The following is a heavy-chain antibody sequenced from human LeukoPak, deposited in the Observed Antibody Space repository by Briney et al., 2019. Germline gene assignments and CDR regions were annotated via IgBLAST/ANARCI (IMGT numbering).Heavy chain of an antibody. CDR1: GFTFSSYW. D-gene: IGHD1-26*01. J-gene: IGHJ4*02. V-gene: IGHV3-7*01. CDR3: ARDNEGGSYYFDY. CDR2: IKEDGSEK. Sequence: GGSLRLSCAASGFTFSSYWMSWVRQAPGKGLEWVANIKEDGSEKYYLDSVKGRFTISRDNAKNSLYLQMNSLRAEDTAVYYCARDNEGGSYYFDYWGQGNLVTVSS.